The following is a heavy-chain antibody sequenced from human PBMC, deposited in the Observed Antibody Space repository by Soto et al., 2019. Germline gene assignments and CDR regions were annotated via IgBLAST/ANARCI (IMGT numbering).Heavy chain of an antibody. Sequence: QVQLVQSGAEVKKPGASVKVSCKASGYTFTSYAMHWVRQAPGQRLEWMGWINAGNGNTQYSQKFQGRVTITKDTSASTAYMERSSLRSEDTAVYYCARERSSWFLDAFDISGQGTMVTVSS. J-gene: IGHJ3*02. CDR1: GYTFTSYA. CDR2: INAGNGNT. CDR3: ARERSSWFLDAFDI. D-gene: IGHD6-13*01. V-gene: IGHV1-3*01.